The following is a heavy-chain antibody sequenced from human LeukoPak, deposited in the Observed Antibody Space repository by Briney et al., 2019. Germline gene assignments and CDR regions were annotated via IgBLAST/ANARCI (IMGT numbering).Heavy chain of an antibody. D-gene: IGHD4-23*01. V-gene: IGHV3-9*01. CDR3: ARDRNGGIDY. CDR1: GFTFDDYA. CDR2: ISWNSGSI. J-gene: IGHJ4*02. Sequence: GRSLRLSCAASGFTFDDYAMHWVRQAPGKGLEWVSGISWNSGSIGYADSVKGRFTISRDNAKNSLYLQMNSLRAEDTAVYYCARDRNGGIDYWGQGTLVTVSS.